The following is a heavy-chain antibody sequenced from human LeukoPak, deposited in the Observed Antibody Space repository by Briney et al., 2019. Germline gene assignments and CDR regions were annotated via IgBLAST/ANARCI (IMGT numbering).Heavy chain of an antibody. CDR2: IWYDGSNK. V-gene: IGHV3-33*01. Sequence: GGSLRLSCAASGFTFSSYGMHWVRQAPGKGLEWVAVIWYDGSNKYYADSVKGRFTISRDNSKNTLYLQMNSLRAEDTAVYYCARDRHSSYYHGMDVWGQGTTVTVSS. J-gene: IGHJ6*02. CDR1: GFTFSSYG. CDR3: ARDRHSSYYHGMDV.